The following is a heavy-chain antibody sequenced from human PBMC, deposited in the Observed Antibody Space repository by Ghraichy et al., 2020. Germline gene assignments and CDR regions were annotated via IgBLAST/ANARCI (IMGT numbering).Heavy chain of an antibody. CDR3: ASCVYYYYGMDV. V-gene: IGHV4-34*01. Sequence: SETLSLTCAVYGGSFSGYYWSWIRQPPGKGLEWIGEINHSGSTNYNPSLKSRVTISVDTSKNQFSLKLSSVTAADTAVYYCASCVYYYYGMDVWGQGTTVTVSS. CDR1: GGSFSGYY. CDR2: INHSGST. J-gene: IGHJ6*02. D-gene: IGHD2-21*01.